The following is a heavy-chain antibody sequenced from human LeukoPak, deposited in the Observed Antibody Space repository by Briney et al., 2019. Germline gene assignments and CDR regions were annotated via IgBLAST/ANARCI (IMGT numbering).Heavy chain of an antibody. V-gene: IGHV4-39*01. Sequence: SETLSLTCTVSGDSTSSSSYYWGWIRQPPGKGLEWIGSIYFSGSTYYNPSLKSRVTISDDTSKNQFSLKLTSVTAADTAVYYCARIVGATDYFDHWGQGTLVTVSS. CDR2: IYFSGST. CDR3: ARIVGATDYFDH. CDR1: GDSTSSSSYY. J-gene: IGHJ4*02. D-gene: IGHD1-26*01.